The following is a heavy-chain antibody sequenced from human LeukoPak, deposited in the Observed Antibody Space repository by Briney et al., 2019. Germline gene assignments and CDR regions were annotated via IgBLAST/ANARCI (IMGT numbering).Heavy chain of an antibody. CDR3: ATSADSSGND. J-gene: IGHJ4*02. CDR2: IKGDGSYK. CDR1: GFTFSSSA. Sequence: GGSLRLSCAASGFTFSSSAMSWVRQVPGKGLEWVANIKGDGSYKYYVDSVKGRFTISRDNAKSSVYLQMNTLRAEDTAVYYCATSADSSGNDWGQGTLVTVSS. D-gene: IGHD3-22*01. V-gene: IGHV3-7*03.